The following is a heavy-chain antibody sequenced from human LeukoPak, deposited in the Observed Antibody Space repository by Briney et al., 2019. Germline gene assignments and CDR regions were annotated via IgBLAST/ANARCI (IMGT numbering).Heavy chain of an antibody. CDR2: IVPILGKA. D-gene: IGHD3-9*01. CDR3: GAFDVLRGPASTYYFYYIDV. V-gene: IGHV1-69*05. J-gene: IGHJ6*03. CDR1: EGNVNNYV. Sequence: ASVKASCKASEGNVNNYVFYWERQASGQGLEWMGGIVPILGKADYAQKFQGRVIITTDKSSPTTYMDMSSLTSDDTAVYYCGAFDVLRGPASTYYFYYIDVWGNGTSVTVSS.